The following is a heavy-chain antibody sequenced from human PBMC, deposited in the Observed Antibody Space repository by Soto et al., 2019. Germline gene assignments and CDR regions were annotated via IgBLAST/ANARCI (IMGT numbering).Heavy chain of an antibody. Sequence: EVQLLESGGGLVQPGGSLSLSCSGSGFALMSFAMNWVRQAPGKGLEWISASSGTGSNAYYAESVRGRITVSRDNSKNMVFFQMNSLRGEDTAVYYCANVLGWGRGTLVTVSS. V-gene: IGHV3-23*01. CDR2: SSGTGSNA. CDR3: ANVLG. J-gene: IGHJ2*01. CDR1: GFALMSFA.